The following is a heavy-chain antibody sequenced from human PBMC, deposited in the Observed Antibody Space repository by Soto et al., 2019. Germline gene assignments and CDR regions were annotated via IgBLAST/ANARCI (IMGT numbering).Heavy chain of an antibody. CDR1: GFTFSSYS. CDR3: ARDNWNDVFHYYGMDV. J-gene: IGHJ6*02. CDR2: ISSSSSTI. D-gene: IGHD1-20*01. Sequence: GGSLRLSCAASGFTFSSYSMNWVRQAPGKGLVWVSYISSSSSTIYYADSVKGRFTISRDNAKNSLYLQMNSLRDEDTAVYYCARDNWNDVFHYYGMDVWGQGTTVTVSS. V-gene: IGHV3-48*02.